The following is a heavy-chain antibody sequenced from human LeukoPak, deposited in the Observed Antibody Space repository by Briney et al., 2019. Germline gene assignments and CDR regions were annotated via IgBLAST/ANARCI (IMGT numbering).Heavy chain of an antibody. Sequence: GGSLRLSCAASGFTFSDYYMSWIRQAPGKGLEWVSYISSSSSYTNYADSVKGRFTISRDNAKNSLYLQMNSLRAEDTAVYYCARHYSREGNFDYWGQGTLVTVSS. V-gene: IGHV3-11*03. CDR3: ARHYSREGNFDY. CDR2: ISSSSSYT. D-gene: IGHD6-13*01. CDR1: GFTFSDYY. J-gene: IGHJ4*02.